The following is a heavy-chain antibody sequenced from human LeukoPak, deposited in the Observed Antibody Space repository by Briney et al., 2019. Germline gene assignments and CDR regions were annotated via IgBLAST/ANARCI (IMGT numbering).Heavy chain of an antibody. V-gene: IGHV4-61*02. Sequence: SQTLSLTCTVSGGSINSGDYYWICIRQPAGKGLEWIGRVYTSGNTLYNPSLKSRGAISIDRSKNQFSLKLTSVTAADTALYRCARGGTSFTFFDYWGQGIVVTVSS. CDR2: VYTSGNT. CDR1: GGSINSGDYY. CDR3: ARGGTSFTFFDY. J-gene: IGHJ4*02.